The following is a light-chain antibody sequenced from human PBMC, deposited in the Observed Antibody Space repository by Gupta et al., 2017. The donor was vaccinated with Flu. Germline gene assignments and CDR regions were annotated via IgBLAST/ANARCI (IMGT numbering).Light chain of an antibody. CDR1: QSIKSR. CDR2: KTS. CDR3: QQFHS. V-gene: IGKV1-5*03. Sequence: DIQLTPSPSTLSASVGDRVTITCRASQSIKSRLAWYQQKPGKAPKLLFYKTSNSQSGVPSRFSASGSGTEFTLTITGLQPDDFATYYCQQFHSFAQGTKLEIK. J-gene: IGKJ2*01.